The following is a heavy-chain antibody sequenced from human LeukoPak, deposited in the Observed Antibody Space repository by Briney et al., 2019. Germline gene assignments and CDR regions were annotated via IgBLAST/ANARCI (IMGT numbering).Heavy chain of an antibody. Sequence: PSETLSLTCSVSGDSISSTYFWGWIRQPPGKGLEWIGSIFYSGSTYYNPSLRTRVAISADTSKNQFSLKLSSVIVADTAVYYCANQRQPLYSSDYYWFDPWGQGTLVTVSS. J-gene: IGHJ5*02. D-gene: IGHD6-19*01. CDR2: IFYSGST. V-gene: IGHV4-39*07. CDR1: GDSISSTYF. CDR3: ANQRQPLYSSDYYWFDP.